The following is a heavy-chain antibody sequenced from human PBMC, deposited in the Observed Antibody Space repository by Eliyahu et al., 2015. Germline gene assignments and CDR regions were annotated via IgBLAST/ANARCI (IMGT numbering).Heavy chain of an antibody. CDR2: ISYDGSNK. Sequence: QVQLVESGGGVVQPGXSLRLSCAXXGFTFSSYGMHWVRQAPGKGXEWVAVISYDGSNKYYADSVKGRFTISRDNSKNTLYLQMNSLRAEDTAVYYCAKDQFYYGMDVWGQGTTVTVSS. V-gene: IGHV3-30*18. CDR3: AKDQFYYGMDV. J-gene: IGHJ6*02. CDR1: GFTFSSYG.